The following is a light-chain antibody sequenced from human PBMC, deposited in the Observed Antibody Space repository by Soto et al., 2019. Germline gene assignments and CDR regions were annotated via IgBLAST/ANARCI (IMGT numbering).Light chain of an antibody. CDR1: QSVSSSY. Sequence: EIVLTQSPGTLSLSPGERSTLSCRASQSVSSSYLAWYQQKPGQAPRLLIYGASTRATGIPDRFSGSGSGTDFTLTISTLQPEDFAMYYCEQYGSSRWTFGQGTKV. CDR2: GAS. V-gene: IGKV3-20*01. CDR3: EQYGSSRWT. J-gene: IGKJ1*01.